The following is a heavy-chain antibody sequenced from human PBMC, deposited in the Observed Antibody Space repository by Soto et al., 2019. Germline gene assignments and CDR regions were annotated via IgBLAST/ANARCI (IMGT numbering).Heavy chain of an antibody. CDR3: ARRGFYGDTDY. CDR2: IYYSGST. CDR1: GGSISSYY. V-gene: IGHV4-59*08. J-gene: IGHJ4*02. D-gene: IGHD4-17*01. Sequence: SETLSLTCTVSGGSISSYYWSWIRQPPGKGLEWIGYIYYSGSTNYNPSLKSRVTISVDTSKNPFSLKLSSVTAADTAVYYCARRGFYGDTDYWGQGTLVTVSS.